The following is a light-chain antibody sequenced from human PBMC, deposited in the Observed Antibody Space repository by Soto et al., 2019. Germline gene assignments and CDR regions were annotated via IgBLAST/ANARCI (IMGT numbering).Light chain of an antibody. Sequence: DLQLTQSPSFLSASVADRVTITCRASQGISTYLAWYLQRPGKAPKLLIYGASTLQSGVPSRFSGSGSGTEFTLTISSLQPEDFGTYYCQQLNSDWYTFGQGTKLEIK. J-gene: IGKJ2*01. CDR2: GAS. CDR1: QGISTY. CDR3: QQLNSDWYT. V-gene: IGKV1-9*01.